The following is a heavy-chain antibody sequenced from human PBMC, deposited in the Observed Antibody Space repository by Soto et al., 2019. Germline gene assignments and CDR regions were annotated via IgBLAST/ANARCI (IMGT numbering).Heavy chain of an antibody. V-gene: IGHV3-23*01. D-gene: IGHD2-15*01. CDR2: ISGSGGST. Sequence: GGSLRLSCAASGFTFSSYAMSWVRQAPGKGLEWVSAISGSGGSTYYADSVKGRFTISRDNSKNTLYLQMNSLRAEDTAVYYCAKDAFCSGGSCYSYYYYYGMDVWGQGTTVTVSS. J-gene: IGHJ6*02. CDR3: AKDAFCSGGSCYSYYYYYGMDV. CDR1: GFTFSSYA.